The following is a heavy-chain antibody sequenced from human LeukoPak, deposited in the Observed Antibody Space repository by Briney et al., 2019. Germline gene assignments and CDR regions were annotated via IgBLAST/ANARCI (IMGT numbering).Heavy chain of an antibody. V-gene: IGHV3-11*04. CDR3: ARVRGSYSLDY. Sequence: GGSLRLSCAASGFTFSDYYMSWIRQAPGKGLEWVSYISSSGSTIYYADSVKGRFTISRDNAKNSLYQQMNSLRGEDTAVYFCARVRGSYSLDYWGQGTLVTVSS. CDR2: ISSSGSTI. J-gene: IGHJ4*02. D-gene: IGHD1-26*01. CDR1: GFTFSDYY.